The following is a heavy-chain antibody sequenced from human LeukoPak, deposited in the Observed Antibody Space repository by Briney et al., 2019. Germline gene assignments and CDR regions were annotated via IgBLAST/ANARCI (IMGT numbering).Heavy chain of an antibody. Sequence: GGSLRLSCAASGFTFSAYAMHWVRQAPGKGLEWVALISYDGSNKYYADSVKGRFTISRDNSKNTLYLQMNSLRDEDTAVYYCARGGHSYGYYDAFDIWGQGTMVTVPS. CDR2: ISYDGSNK. D-gene: IGHD5-18*01. J-gene: IGHJ3*02. CDR1: GFTFSAYA. CDR3: ARGGHSYGYYDAFDI. V-gene: IGHV3-30*04.